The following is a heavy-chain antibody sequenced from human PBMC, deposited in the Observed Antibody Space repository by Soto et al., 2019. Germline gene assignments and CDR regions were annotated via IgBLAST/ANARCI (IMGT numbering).Heavy chain of an antibody. V-gene: IGHV1-8*01. J-gene: IGHJ4*02. CDR2: MNPNNEDT. Sequence: QVQLVQSGAEVKKPGASVKVSCKASGYTFTSYDINWVRQVAGQGLEWMGWMNPNNEDTAYAQKFQGRVTMTGDASISTAYMELSSLTSEDTAVYYCATVGFVGASPLDYWGRGTWSPSPQ. CDR3: ATVGFVGASPLDY. CDR1: GYTFTSYD. D-gene: IGHD1-26*01.